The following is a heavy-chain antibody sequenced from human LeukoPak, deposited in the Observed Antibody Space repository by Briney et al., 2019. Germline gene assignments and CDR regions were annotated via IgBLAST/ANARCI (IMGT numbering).Heavy chain of an antibody. CDR3: AREVRSAWASFDP. CDR2: IYHSGTT. J-gene: IGHJ5*02. CDR1: GYSISSGYY. V-gene: IGHV4-38-2*02. Sequence: KTSETLSLTCSVSGYSISSGYYWGWIRQPPGKGLEWIGTIYHSGTTFYNPSLPGRVTVSLDTSKNQFSLKLSSVTAADTAVYYCAREVRSAWASFDPWGQGTLVTVSS. D-gene: IGHD1-26*01.